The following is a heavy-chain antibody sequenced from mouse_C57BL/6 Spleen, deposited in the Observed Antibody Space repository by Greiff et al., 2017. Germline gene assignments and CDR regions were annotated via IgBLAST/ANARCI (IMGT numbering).Heavy chain of an antibody. J-gene: IGHJ4*01. CDR1: GYAFSSSW. V-gene: IGHV1-82*01. CDR2: IYPGDGDT. Sequence: QVQPPQSGPELVKPGASVKISFKASGYAFSSSWMNWVKPGPGKGLEWIGRIYPGDGDTNYNGKFKGKATLTADKSSSTAYMQLSSLTSEDSAVYFCATQLGLDYWGQGTSVTVSS. D-gene: IGHD4-1*02. CDR3: ATQLGLDY.